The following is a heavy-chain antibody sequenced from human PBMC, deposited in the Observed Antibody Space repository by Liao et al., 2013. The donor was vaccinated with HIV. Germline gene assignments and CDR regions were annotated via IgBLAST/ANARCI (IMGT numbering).Heavy chain of an antibody. J-gene: IGHJ4*02. CDR1: GGSLTSGSYY. D-gene: IGHD6-19*01. V-gene: IGHV4-39*07. Sequence: QLQLQESGPGLVKPSETLSLTCSVSGGSLTSGSYYWGWFRQPPGKGLEWIGSIYFSGSTYYNPSLKSRVTISVDTSKNQFSLNLSSVTAADTAVYYCARPGITVAGYRSGFDYWGQGSLVTVSS. CDR3: ARPGITVAGYRSGFDY. CDR2: IYFSGST.